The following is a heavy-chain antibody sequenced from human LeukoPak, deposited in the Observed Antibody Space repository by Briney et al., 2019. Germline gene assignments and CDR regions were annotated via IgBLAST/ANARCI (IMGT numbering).Heavy chain of an antibody. CDR2: IYYSGST. CDR1: GGSISSGSYY. V-gene: IGHV4-30-4*08. D-gene: IGHD3-16*02. J-gene: IGHJ3*02. Sequence: PSETLSLTCTVSGGSISSGSYYWSWIRQPPGKGLEWIGYIYYSGSTYYNPSLKSRVTISVDTSKNQFSLKLSSVTAADTAVYYCATRPSIGYVWGSYRPGGAFDIWGQGTMVTVSS. CDR3: ATRPSIGYVWGSYRPGGAFDI.